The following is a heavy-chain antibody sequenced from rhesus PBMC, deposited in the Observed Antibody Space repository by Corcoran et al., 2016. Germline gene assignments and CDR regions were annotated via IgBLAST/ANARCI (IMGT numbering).Heavy chain of an antibody. J-gene: IGHJ3*01. CDR3: ARDWVTTVADDAFDF. D-gene: IGHD4-29*01. V-gene: IGHV4-160*01. CDR2: IYGSGGIT. CDR1: GGSISSNY. Sequence: QVQLQESGPGLVKPSETLPLTCAVSGGSISSNYWSWIRQPPGKGLEWIGYIYGSGGITYYHPSLKSRVTISTDTSKNQFSLKLGSVTAADTAVYYCARDWVTTVADDAFDFWGQGLRVTVSS.